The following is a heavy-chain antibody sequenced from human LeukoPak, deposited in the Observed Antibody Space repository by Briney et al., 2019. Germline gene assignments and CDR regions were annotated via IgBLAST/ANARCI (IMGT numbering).Heavy chain of an antibody. CDR1: GFTFNNNY. J-gene: IGHJ4*02. CDR2: IYSGGYT. Sequence: GGSLRLSCAASGFTFNNNYMSWVRQAPGRGLEWVSVIYSGGYTYYAGSMKGRFTISRDNSKNTLYLQMNSLRAEDTAVYYCASAIGSIWYEFDYWGQGTLVTVSS. D-gene: IGHD6-13*01. CDR3: ASAIGSIWYEFDY. V-gene: IGHV3-53*01.